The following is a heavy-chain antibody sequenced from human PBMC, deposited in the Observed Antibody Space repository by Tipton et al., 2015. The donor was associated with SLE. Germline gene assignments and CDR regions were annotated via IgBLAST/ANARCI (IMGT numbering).Heavy chain of an antibody. CDR2: ISAYNGNT. Sequence: QSGAEVKKPGSSVKVSCKASGGTFSSYTISWVRQAPGQGLEWMGWISAYNGNTNYAQKFQGRVTITADKSTSTAYMELSSLRSEDTAVYYCARVRGQLVRDWGQGTLVTVSS. V-gene: IGHV1-69*04. J-gene: IGHJ4*02. D-gene: IGHD6-13*01. CDR3: ARVRGQLVRD. CDR1: GGTFSSYT.